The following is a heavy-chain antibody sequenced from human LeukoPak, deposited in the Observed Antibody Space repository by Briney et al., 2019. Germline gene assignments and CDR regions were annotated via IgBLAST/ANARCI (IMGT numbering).Heavy chain of an antibody. CDR3: ARGWGDCSSGYCYSDYFDS. Sequence: GGSLRLSCAASGFTFRTFGMHWVREAPGKAVEGGALLLNGEPRQLYADYVKGRFNISRDNSKNTLFLQMDSLRTEDTAVYYCARGWGDCSSGYCYSDYFDSCGQGTLVTVSS. CDR1: GFTFRTFG. V-gene: IGHV3-33*08. CDR2: LLNGEPRQ. J-gene: IGHJ4*02. D-gene: IGHD3-22*01.